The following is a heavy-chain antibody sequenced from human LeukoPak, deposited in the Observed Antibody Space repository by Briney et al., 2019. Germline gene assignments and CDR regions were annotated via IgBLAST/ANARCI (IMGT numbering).Heavy chain of an antibody. D-gene: IGHD3-10*01. CDR3: ASVGFDDAFDI. CDR1: GYTFTGYY. CDR2: INPSSGGT. V-gene: IGHV1-2*02. J-gene: IGHJ3*02. Sequence: GASVKVSCKASGYTFTGYYMHWVRQAPGQGLEWMGWINPSSGGTNYAQKFQGRVTMTRDTSISTAYMELSRLRSDDTAVYYCASVGFDDAFDIWGQGTMVTVSS.